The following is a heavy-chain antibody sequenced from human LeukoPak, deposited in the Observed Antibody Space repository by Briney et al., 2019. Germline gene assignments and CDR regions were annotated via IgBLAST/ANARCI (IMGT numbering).Heavy chain of an antibody. CDR3: AQRGYGSGSYYIDY. Sequence: PGRSLRLSCAASGFTFSSYGMHWVRQAPGKGLEWVAVISYDGSNKYYADSVKGRFTISRDNSKNTLYLQMNSLRAEDTAVYYCAQRGYGSGSYYIDYWGQGTLVTVSS. CDR1: GFTFSSYG. D-gene: IGHD3-10*01. V-gene: IGHV3-30*18. J-gene: IGHJ4*02. CDR2: ISYDGSNK.